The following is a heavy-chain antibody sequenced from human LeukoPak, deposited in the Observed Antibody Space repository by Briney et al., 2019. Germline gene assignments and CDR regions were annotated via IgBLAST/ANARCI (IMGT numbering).Heavy chain of an antibody. CDR1: GFTFSDYY. J-gene: IGHJ3*02. CDR2: ISSSGSTI. V-gene: IGHV3-11*01. D-gene: IGHD2-21*02. Sequence: GGSLRLSCAASGFTFSDYYMSWIRQAPGKGLEWVSYISSSGSTIYYADSVKGRFTISRDNAKNSLYLQMNSLRAEDTAVYYCARDKRGYCGGDCYGDAFDIWGQGTMVIVSS. CDR3: ARDKRGYCGGDCYGDAFDI.